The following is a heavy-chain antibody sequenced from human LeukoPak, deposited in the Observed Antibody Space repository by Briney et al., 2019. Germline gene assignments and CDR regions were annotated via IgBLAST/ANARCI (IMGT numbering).Heavy chain of an antibody. V-gene: IGHV3-30-3*01. J-gene: IGHJ4*02. Sequence: PGGSLRLSCAASGFTFSSYAMHWVRQAPGKGLEWVAVISYDGSNKYYADSVKGRFTISRDNSKNTLYLQMNSLRAEDTAVYYCARDPRSHPPFNFDYWGQGTLVTVSS. CDR3: ARDPRSHPPFNFDY. D-gene: IGHD1-26*01. CDR2: ISYDGSNK. CDR1: GFTFSSYA.